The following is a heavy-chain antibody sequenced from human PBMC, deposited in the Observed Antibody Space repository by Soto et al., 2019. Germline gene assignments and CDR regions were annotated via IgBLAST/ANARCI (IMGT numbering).Heavy chain of an antibody. D-gene: IGHD6-19*01. CDR2: IYYSGST. V-gene: IGHV4-59*01. Sequence: SETLSLTCTVSGGSISSYYWSWIRQPPGKGLEWIGYIYYSGSTNYNPSLKSRVTISVDTSKNQFSLKLSSVTAADTAVYYCARVRGYGSGWYLSAYYFDYWGQGTLVTVSS. J-gene: IGHJ4*02. CDR3: ARVRGYGSGWYLSAYYFDY. CDR1: GGSISSYY.